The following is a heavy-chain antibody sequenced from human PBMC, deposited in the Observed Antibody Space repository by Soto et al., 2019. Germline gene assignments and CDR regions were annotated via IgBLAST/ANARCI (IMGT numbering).Heavy chain of an antibody. J-gene: IGHJ4*02. CDR1: GGTFNTYA. V-gene: IGHV1-69*19. CDR2: ISPMFGAA. CDR3: AMEVQVHTPAFVY. D-gene: IGHD3-10*01. Sequence: QVQLVKSGAAMKKPGSSVKVSCQSSGGTFNTYAMNWVRQAPGQGPEWMGDISPMFGAANYAPKFQGRVTITADESTGTSYMQLSSLTPEDTALYFCAMEVQVHTPAFVYWGQGTLVTVSS.